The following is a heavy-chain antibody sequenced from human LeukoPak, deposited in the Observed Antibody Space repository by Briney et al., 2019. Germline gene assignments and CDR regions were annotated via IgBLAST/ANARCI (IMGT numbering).Heavy chain of an antibody. J-gene: IGHJ6*03. D-gene: IGHD3-10*01. V-gene: IGHV3-30*02. CDR2: IRYDGSNK. Sequence: GGSLRLSCAASGFTFSSYGMHWVRQASGKGLEWVAFIRYDGSNKYYADSVKGRFTISRDNSKNTLYLQMNSLRAEDTAVYYCARDGVTMVRGVKVLDYYYYYMDVWGKGTTVTISS. CDR3: ARDGVTMVRGVKVLDYYYYYMDV. CDR1: GFTFSSYG.